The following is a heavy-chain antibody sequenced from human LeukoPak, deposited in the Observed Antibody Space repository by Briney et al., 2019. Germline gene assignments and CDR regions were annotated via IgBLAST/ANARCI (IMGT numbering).Heavy chain of an antibody. CDR2: IYYIGST. CDR1: GGSIRTYY. D-gene: IGHD6-13*01. V-gene: IGHV4-59*01. CDR3: ARVVAAATYYFDY. Sequence: SETLSLTCTVSGGSIRTYYWSWIRQLPGKGLEWIGNIYYIGSTKYNPSLKSRVTISVDTSKNQFSLKLTSVTAADTAVYYCARVVAAATYYFDYWGQGTLVTVSS. J-gene: IGHJ4*02.